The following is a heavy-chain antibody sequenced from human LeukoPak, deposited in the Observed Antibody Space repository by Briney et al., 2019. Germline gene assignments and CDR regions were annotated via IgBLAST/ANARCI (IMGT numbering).Heavy chain of an antibody. V-gene: IGHV3-72*01. Sequence: PGGSLRLSCAASGFTVSSNYMSWVRRAPGMGLEWVGRTINKTDTYTAKYAASLEGRFSIWRDDSKNLVYLQMNSLKTEDTAVYYCASPDNSGWYGYLCYWGQGTLVTVSS. CDR3: ASPDNSGWYGYLCY. CDR1: GFTVSSNY. J-gene: IGHJ1*01. D-gene: IGHD6-19*01. CDR2: TINKTDTYTA.